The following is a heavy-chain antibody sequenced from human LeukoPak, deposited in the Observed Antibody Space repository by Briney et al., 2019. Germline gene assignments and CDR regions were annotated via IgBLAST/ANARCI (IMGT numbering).Heavy chain of an antibody. D-gene: IGHD3-3*01. J-gene: IGHJ3*02. CDR1: GVSVSSGSYY. CDR3: ARNYDFWSGYYPFGAFDI. Sequence: SETLSLTCTVSGVSVSSGSYYWGWIRQPPGKGLEWIGYIYYSGSTNYNPSLKSRVTISVDTSKNQFSLKLSSVTAADTAVYYCARNYDFWSGYYPFGAFDIWGQGTMVTVSS. V-gene: IGHV4-61*01. CDR2: IYYSGST.